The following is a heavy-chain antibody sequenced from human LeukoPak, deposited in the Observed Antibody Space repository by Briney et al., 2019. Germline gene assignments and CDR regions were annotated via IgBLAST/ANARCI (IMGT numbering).Heavy chain of an antibody. CDR2: IWYDGSNK. J-gene: IGHJ3*02. CDR1: GFTFSSYG. V-gene: IGHV3-33*06. Sequence: PGRSLRLSCAASGFTFSSYGMHWVRQAPGKGLEWVAVIWYDGSNKYYADSVKGRFTISRDNSKNTLYLQMNSLRAEDTAAYYCAKVVSTVTTRDHDAFDIWGQGTMVTVSS. CDR3: AKVVSTVTTRDHDAFDI. D-gene: IGHD4-17*01.